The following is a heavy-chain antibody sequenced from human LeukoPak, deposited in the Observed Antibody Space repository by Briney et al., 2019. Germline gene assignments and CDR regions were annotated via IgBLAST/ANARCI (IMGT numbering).Heavy chain of an antibody. D-gene: IGHD1-26*01. V-gene: IGHV1-2*02. J-gene: IGHJ4*02. Sequence: ASVKVSCKASGYTFTGYYMHWVRQAPGQGLEWMGWINPNSGGTNYAQKFQGRVTMTRDTSISTAYMELSRLRSEDTAVYYCARAYPVGATTTYFDYWGQGTLVTVSS. CDR3: ARAYPVGATTTYFDY. CDR1: GYTFTGYY. CDR2: INPNSGGT.